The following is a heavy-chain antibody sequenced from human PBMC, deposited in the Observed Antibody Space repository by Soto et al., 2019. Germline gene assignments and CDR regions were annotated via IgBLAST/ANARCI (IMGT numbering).Heavy chain of an antibody. Sequence: PSETLSLTCTVSGGSISSYYCSWIRQPPGKGLGWIGYIYYSGSTNYNPSLKSRVTISVDTSKNQFSLKLSSVTAADTAVYYCARGPDLRNYDFWSGLDYFDYWGQGTLVTVSS. D-gene: IGHD3-3*01. J-gene: IGHJ4*02. CDR1: GGSISSYY. CDR3: ARGPDLRNYDFWSGLDYFDY. CDR2: IYYSGST. V-gene: IGHV4-59*01.